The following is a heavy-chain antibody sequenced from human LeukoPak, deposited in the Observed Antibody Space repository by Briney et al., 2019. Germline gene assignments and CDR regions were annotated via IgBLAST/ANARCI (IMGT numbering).Heavy chain of an antibody. Sequence: NPGESLKISCKGSGYSFTSYWIGWVRQMPGKGLEWMGIIYPRDSNTIYSPSFQGQVTISVDTSINTAYLQWISLKASDTAMYYCARHPIAAGGAYNWFDPWGQGTLVTVSS. D-gene: IGHD6-13*01. V-gene: IGHV5-51*01. CDR3: ARHPIAAGGAYNWFDP. J-gene: IGHJ5*02. CDR2: IYPRDSNT. CDR1: GYSFTSYW.